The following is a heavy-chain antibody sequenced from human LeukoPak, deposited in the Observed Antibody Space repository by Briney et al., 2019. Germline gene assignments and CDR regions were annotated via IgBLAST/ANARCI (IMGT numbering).Heavy chain of an antibody. D-gene: IGHD6-19*01. CDR2: TSGSGGST. CDR1: GFTFSSYA. J-gene: IGHJ4*02. CDR3: AKDYSSGWYIDY. V-gene: IGHV3-23*01. Sequence: PGGSLRLSCAASGFTFSSYAMSWVRQAPGKGLEWVSGTSGSGGSTYYADSVKGRFTISRDNSKKTVYLQTNSLRAEDTAVYSCAKDYSSGWYIDYWGQGTLVTVSS.